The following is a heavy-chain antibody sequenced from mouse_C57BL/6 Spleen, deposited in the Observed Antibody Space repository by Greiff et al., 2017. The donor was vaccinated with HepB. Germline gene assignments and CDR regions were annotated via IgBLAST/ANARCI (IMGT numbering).Heavy chain of an antibody. CDR2: ISSGSSTI. Sequence: EVQVVESGGGLVKPGGSLKLSCAASGFTFSDYGMHWVRQAPEKGLEWVAYISSGSSTIYYADTVKGRFTISRDNAKNTLFLQMTSLRSEDTAMYYCARGYYGHYYAMDYWGQGTSVTVSS. CDR1: GFTFSDYG. CDR3: ARGYYGHYYAMDY. D-gene: IGHD2-1*01. J-gene: IGHJ4*01. V-gene: IGHV5-17*01.